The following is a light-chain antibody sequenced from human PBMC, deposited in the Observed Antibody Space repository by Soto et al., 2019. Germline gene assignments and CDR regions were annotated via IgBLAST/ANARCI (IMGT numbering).Light chain of an antibody. Sequence: EIVLTQSPGTLSLSPGERATLSCRASQSVSSSYLAWYQQKPGQAPRLLIYGASSRATGISDRFSGSGSGTHFTLTISRLEPEDFAVYYCQQYGSSPFTFGPGTKVEIK. CDR2: GAS. CDR3: QQYGSSPFT. CDR1: QSVSSSY. V-gene: IGKV3-20*01. J-gene: IGKJ3*01.